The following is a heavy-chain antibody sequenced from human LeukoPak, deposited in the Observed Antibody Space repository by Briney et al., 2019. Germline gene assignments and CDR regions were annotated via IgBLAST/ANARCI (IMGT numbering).Heavy chain of an antibody. V-gene: IGHV1-69*04. CDR2: IIPILGIA. CDR3: GRGYYGSGSSYDY. CDR1: GGTFSSYA. Sequence: SVKVSCTASGGTFSSYAISWVRQAPGQGLEWMGRIIPILGIANYAQKFQGRVTITADKSTSTAYMELSSLRSEDTAVYYCGRGYYGSGSSYDYWGQGTLVTVSS. D-gene: IGHD3-10*01. J-gene: IGHJ4*02.